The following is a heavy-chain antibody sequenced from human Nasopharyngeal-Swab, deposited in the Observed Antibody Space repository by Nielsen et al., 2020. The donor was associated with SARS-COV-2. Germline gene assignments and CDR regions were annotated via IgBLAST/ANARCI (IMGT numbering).Heavy chain of an antibody. CDR2: IDAGGGNT. CDR3: ADPPSSEY. V-gene: IGHV3-23*01. CDR1: GFTFSTYA. J-gene: IGHJ4*02. Sequence: GESLKISCAASGFTFSTYAMTWVRQAPGKGLEWVSTIDAGGGNTWYADSVKGRFTISRDNSKSTLYLQMNSLRADDTALYYCADPPSSEYWGQGTLVTVSS.